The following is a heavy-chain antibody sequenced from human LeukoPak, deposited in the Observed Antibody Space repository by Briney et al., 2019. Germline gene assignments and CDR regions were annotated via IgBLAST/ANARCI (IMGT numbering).Heavy chain of an antibody. CDR2: IWHGGSNK. Sequence: GGSLRLSCAASGFTFSTYGIHWVRQAPGKGLEWVAVIWHGGSNKYYADSVKGRFTVSRDNSKTTLYLQMNSLRADDTAVYYCAKGGPTGSNYFDFWGQGTLVTVSS. V-gene: IGHV3-33*06. D-gene: IGHD1-26*01. CDR1: GFTFSTYG. J-gene: IGHJ4*02. CDR3: AKGGPTGSNYFDF.